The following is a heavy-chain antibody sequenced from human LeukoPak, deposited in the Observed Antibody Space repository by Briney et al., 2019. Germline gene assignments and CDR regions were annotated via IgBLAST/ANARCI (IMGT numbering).Heavy chain of an antibody. CDR1: RGSIINSNY. CDR2: IYSGGNT. V-gene: IGHV3-53*01. J-gene: IGHJ4*02. Sequence: ETLSLTCTVSRGSIINSNYYWAWVRQAPGKGLEWVSFIYSGGNTHYSDSVKGRFTISRDSSKNTLYLQMNSLRAEDTAVYYCARRAGEYSHPYDYWGQGTLVTVSS. D-gene: IGHD4-17*01. CDR3: ARRAGEYSHPYDY.